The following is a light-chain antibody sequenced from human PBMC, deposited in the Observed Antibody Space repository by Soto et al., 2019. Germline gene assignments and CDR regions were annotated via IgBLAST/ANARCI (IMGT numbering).Light chain of an antibody. Sequence: VLTQSPGTLSLSPGERATLSCRASQTVRNNYLAWYQQKPGQAPRLLIYDASSRATGIPDRFSGGGSGTDFTLTISRLEPEDFEVYYCQHFSSYPLTFGGGTKVDIK. CDR2: DAS. J-gene: IGKJ4*01. CDR3: QHFSSYPLT. CDR1: QTVRNNY. V-gene: IGKV3-20*01.